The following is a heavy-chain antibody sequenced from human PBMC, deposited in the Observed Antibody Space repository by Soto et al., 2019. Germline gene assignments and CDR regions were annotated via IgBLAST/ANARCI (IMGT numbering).Heavy chain of an antibody. V-gene: IGHV2-26*01. CDR3: ARTFTNYDLWSGYPEGGAFDI. D-gene: IGHD3-3*01. Sequence: QVTLKESGPVLVKPTETLTLTCTVSGFSLNNARMGVSWIRQPPGKALEWLAHIFSNDGKSYTTSLKSRLTISKDTSKSHVVLTMTNMDPVDTATYYCARTFTNYDLWSGYPEGGAFDIWGQGTLVTVSS. J-gene: IGHJ3*02. CDR1: GFSLNNARMG. CDR2: IFSNDGK.